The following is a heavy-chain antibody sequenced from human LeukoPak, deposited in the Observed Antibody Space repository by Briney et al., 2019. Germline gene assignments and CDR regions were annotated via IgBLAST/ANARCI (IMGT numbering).Heavy chain of an antibody. CDR3: ARELSTVTTFDY. J-gene: IGHJ4*02. Sequence: SETLSLTCTVSGGPVSSGSYYWSWIRQPPGKGLEWIGYIYYSGSTNYDPSLKSRVTISVDTSKNQFSLKLSSVTAADTAVYYCARELSTVTTFDYWGQGTLVTVSS. CDR2: IYYSGST. CDR1: GGPVSSGSYY. D-gene: IGHD4-17*01. V-gene: IGHV4-61*01.